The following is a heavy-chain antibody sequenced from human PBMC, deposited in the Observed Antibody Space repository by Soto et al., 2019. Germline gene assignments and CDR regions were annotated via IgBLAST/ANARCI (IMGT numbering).Heavy chain of an antibody. J-gene: IGHJ4*02. CDR3: AGSYYDDSSGALDD. V-gene: IGHV4-61*01. Sequence: SETLSLTCTVSGGSVSSGSYYWSWIRQPPGKGLEWIGYIYNSGSTNYNPSLKSRVTISVDTSKNQFSLKLSSVTAADTAVYYCAGSYYDDSSGALDDWGQGTLVTVSS. CDR2: IYNSGST. CDR1: GGSVSSGSYY. D-gene: IGHD3-22*01.